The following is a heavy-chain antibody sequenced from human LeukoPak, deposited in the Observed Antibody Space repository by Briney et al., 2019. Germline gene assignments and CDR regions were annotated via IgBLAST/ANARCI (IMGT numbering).Heavy chain of an antibody. CDR3: ARDYSSSGYYRAYYYYYYMDV. CDR2: INPSGGST. V-gene: IGHV1-46*01. CDR1: GYTFTRYY. D-gene: IGHD3-22*01. Sequence: GASVKVSCKASGYTFTRYYMHWVRQAPGQGLEWTGIINPSGGSTSYAQKFQGRVTMTRDMSTSTVYMELSSLRSEDTAVYYCARDYSSSGYYRAYYYYYYMDVWGKGTTVTVSS. J-gene: IGHJ6*03.